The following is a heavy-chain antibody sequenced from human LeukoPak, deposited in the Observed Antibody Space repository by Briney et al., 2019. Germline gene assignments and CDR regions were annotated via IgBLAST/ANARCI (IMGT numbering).Heavy chain of an antibody. Sequence: ASVKVSCKASGYTFTSYAMHWVRQAPGQRLEWMGWINAGNGNTKYSQKFQGRVTITADESTSTAYMELSSLRSEDTAVYYCARALGVGYCSGGSCYSDDYWGQGTLVTVSS. CDR3: ARALGVGYCSGGSCYSDDY. D-gene: IGHD2-15*01. CDR2: INAGNGNT. V-gene: IGHV1-3*01. CDR1: GYTFTSYA. J-gene: IGHJ4*02.